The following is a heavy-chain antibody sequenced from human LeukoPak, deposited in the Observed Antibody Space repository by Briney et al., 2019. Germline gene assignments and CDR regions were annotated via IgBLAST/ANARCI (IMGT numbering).Heavy chain of an antibody. CDR1: GFTFSSYS. V-gene: IGHV3-21*01. CDR2: ISSSSSYI. CDR3: ARPIYGDVGFDY. J-gene: IGHJ4*02. Sequence: SGGSLRPSCAASGFTFSSYSMNWVRQAPGKGLEWVSSISSSSSYIYYADSVKGRFTISRDNAKNSLYLQMNSLRAEDTAVYYCARPIYGDVGFDYWGQGTLVTVSS. D-gene: IGHD4-17*01.